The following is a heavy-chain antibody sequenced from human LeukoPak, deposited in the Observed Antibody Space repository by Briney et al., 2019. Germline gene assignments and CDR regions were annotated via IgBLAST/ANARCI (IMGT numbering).Heavy chain of an antibody. Sequence: SETLSLTCTVSGGSISSGGYYRSWIRQHPGKGLEWIGYIYYSGSTYYNPSLKSRVTISVDTSKNQFSLKLSSVTAADTAVYYCARVMIRFGEAMALDVWGQGTTVTVSS. D-gene: IGHD3-10*01. CDR1: GGSISSGGYY. CDR2: IYYSGST. V-gene: IGHV4-31*03. CDR3: ARVMIRFGEAMALDV. J-gene: IGHJ6*02.